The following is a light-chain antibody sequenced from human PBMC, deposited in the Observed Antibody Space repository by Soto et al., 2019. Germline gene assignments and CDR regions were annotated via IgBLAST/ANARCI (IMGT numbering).Light chain of an antibody. CDR2: RAS. Sequence: QMTQSPHTLSASVGDRVTITCRASQNIDNWLAWYQHKPGKPPKLLIYRASSLETGVPSRFSGSGSGTEFSLTISNLQPDDSATYYCQEYNSYFGGGTKVEIK. V-gene: IGKV1-5*03. J-gene: IGKJ4*01. CDR1: QNIDNW. CDR3: QEYNSY.